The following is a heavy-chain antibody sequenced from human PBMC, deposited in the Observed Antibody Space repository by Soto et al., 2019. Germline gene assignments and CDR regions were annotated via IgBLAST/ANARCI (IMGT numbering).Heavy chain of an antibody. J-gene: IGHJ4*02. CDR3: ARRSASDYGGNHHPYYFDR. D-gene: IGHD4-17*01. Sequence: LPLTCTVSGASIITDNYFWVWIRQSPRRGLELIGSISYSGRTYDNPSLQSRVTISIDASKNQFSLKFTSVTTADTAVYYCARRSASDYGGNHHPYYFDRWGQGALVTVSS. CDR2: ISYSGRT. V-gene: IGHV4-39*01. CDR1: GASIITDNYF.